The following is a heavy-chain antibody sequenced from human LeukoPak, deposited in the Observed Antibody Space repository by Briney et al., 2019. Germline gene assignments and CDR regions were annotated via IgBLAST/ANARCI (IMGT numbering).Heavy chain of an antibody. CDR2: ISGSGGNT. J-gene: IGHJ3*02. CDR3: ANFVGATPDAFDI. V-gene: IGHV3-23*01. Sequence: GGSLRLSCAASGFTFSSYAMNWVRQAPGKGLEWVSAISGSGGNTYYADSVKGRFTISRDNSKNTLYLQMNSLRAEDTAVYYCANFVGATPDAFDIWGQGNMVTVSS. D-gene: IGHD1-26*01. CDR1: GFTFSSYA.